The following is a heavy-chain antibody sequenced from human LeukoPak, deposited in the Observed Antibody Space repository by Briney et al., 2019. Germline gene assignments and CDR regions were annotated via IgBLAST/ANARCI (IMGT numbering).Heavy chain of an antibody. CDR3: ARDIAVSGNYFDY. CDR2: ISGTSTYT. D-gene: IGHD6-19*01. Sequence: GGSLRLSCAASGFTFSDYYTSWIRQAPGKGLEWVSYISGTSTYTNYADSVKGRFTISRDNAKNTLYLQMNSLRAEDTAVYYCARDIAVSGNYFDYWGQGTLVTVSS. V-gene: IGHV3-11*06. J-gene: IGHJ4*02. CDR1: GFTFSDYY.